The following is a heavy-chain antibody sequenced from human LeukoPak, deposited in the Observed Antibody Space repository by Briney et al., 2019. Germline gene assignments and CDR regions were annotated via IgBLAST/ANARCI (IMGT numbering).Heavy chain of an antibody. D-gene: IGHD3-10*01. CDR2: ISHSGST. J-gene: IGHJ5*02. CDR3: ARGPYYYGSGSYGRDWFDP. Sequence: PSETLSLTCAVYGGSFSGYYWSWIRQPPGKGLEWIGEISHSGSTNYNPSLKSRVTISVDTSKNQFSLKLSSVTAADTAVYYCARGPYYYGSGSYGRDWFDPWGQGTLVTVSS. CDR1: GGSFSGYY. V-gene: IGHV4-34*01.